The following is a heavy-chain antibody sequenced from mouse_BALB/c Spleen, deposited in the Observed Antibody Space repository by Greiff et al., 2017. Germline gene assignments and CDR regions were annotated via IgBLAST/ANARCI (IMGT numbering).Heavy chain of an antibody. CDR2: ISNGGGST. CDR3: ARHYDYDWYFDV. D-gene: IGHD2-4*01. Sequence: EVMLVESGGGLVQPGGSLKLSCAASGFTFSSYTMSWVRQTPEKRLEWVAYISNGGGSTYYPDTVKGRFTISRDNAKNTLYLQMSSLKSEDTAMYYCARHYDYDWYFDVWGAGTTVTVSS. V-gene: IGHV5-12-2*01. J-gene: IGHJ1*01. CDR1: GFTFSSYT.